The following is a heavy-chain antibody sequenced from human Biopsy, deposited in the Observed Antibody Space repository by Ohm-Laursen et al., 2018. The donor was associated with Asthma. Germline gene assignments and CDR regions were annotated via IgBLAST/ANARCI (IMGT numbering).Heavy chain of an antibody. CDR1: GGTFNTYV. J-gene: IGHJ4*02. CDR2: INSVFGAT. CDR3: ARKAGSCISRTCYSLDF. Sequence: SVKVSCKSLGGTFNTYVIGWVRQAPGQGLEWMGGINSVFGATTYPQKFQDRVTITADDSTGTVYMELSSLRSEDTAVYYCARKAGSCISRTCYSLDFWGQGTLVTVSS. D-gene: IGHD2-2*01. V-gene: IGHV1-69*13.